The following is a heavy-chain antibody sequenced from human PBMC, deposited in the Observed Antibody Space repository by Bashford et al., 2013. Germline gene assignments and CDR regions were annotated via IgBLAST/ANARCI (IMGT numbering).Heavy chain of an antibody. CDR3: ARADGYSDYIDYFDS. J-gene: IGHJ4*02. CDR1: GGSVNSGAYY. CDR2: IHNSGTT. Sequence: SETLSLTCAVSGGSVNSGAYYWAWLRQPPGKGLEWIAYIHNSGTTYYTPSLKSRLSISMDTSKDHFSLKLTSVTAADTAVYYCARADGYSDYIDYFDSWGQGPWSPSPQ. D-gene: IGHD4-11*01. V-gene: IGHV4-30-4*01.